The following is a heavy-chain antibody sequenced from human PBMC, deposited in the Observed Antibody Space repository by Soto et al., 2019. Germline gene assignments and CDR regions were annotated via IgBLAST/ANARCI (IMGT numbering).Heavy chain of an antibody. J-gene: IGHJ5*02. D-gene: IGHD4-17*01. CDR3: ARDLHYGGNVAWIYP. CDR1: GGSISGGDCY. Sequence: SETLSLTCTVSGGSISGGDCYWSWIRQPPGKGLEWIWYIDYSGSTYYNPSLKSRVTISVDTSKNQVSLRLTSVTAAETAVCYCARDLHYGGNVAWIYPWGQGTLVTVSS. CDR2: IDYSGST. V-gene: IGHV4-30-4*02.